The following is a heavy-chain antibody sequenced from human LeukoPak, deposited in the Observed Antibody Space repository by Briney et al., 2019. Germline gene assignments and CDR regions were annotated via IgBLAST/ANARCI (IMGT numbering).Heavy chain of an antibody. CDR2: IWYDGSNK. CDR3: ARDRYSSSSFDY. CDR1: GFTFSSYG. Sequence: GGPRKLSCEAPGFTFSSYGMHWVRKAPAKGLEWVAVIWYDGSNKYYADSVKGRFTISRDNSKNTLYLQMNSLRAEDTAVYYCARDRYSSSSFDYWGQGTLVTVSS. V-gene: IGHV3-33*01. D-gene: IGHD6-6*01. J-gene: IGHJ4*02.